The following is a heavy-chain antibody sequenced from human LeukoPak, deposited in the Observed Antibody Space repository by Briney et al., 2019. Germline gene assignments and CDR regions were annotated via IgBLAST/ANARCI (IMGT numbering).Heavy chain of an antibody. CDR3: ARDAPIFGVVIYYYYMDV. Sequence: PGGSLRLSCAASGFTFSSYAMSWVRQAPGKGLEWVSSISSSSSYIYYADSVRGRFTISRDNTKNSLYLQMNSLRAEDTAVYYCARDAPIFGVVIYYYYMDVWGKGTTVTVSS. J-gene: IGHJ6*03. CDR1: GFTFSSYA. V-gene: IGHV3-21*01. CDR2: ISSSSSYI. D-gene: IGHD3-3*01.